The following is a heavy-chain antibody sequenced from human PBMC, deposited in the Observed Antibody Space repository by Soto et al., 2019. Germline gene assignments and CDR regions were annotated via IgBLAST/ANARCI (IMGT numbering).Heavy chain of an antibody. CDR2: LVPQFGTP. CDR3: ARQNRDTPMVPFDV. V-gene: IGHV1-69*01. CDR1: RGTFNRYA. Sequence: QVQLVQSGAEVKKPGSSVKVSCLASRGTFNRYAINWVRQAPGHGLEWLGALVPQFGTPNYAQKLQDRVTIVAEESTKTTSMELRGLTSDDTAVYYCARQNRDTPMVPFDVWGQGTLVTVSS. D-gene: IGHD5-18*01. J-gene: IGHJ4*02.